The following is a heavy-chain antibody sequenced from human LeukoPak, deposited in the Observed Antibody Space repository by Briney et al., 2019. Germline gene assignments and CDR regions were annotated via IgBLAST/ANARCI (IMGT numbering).Heavy chain of an antibody. J-gene: IGHJ4*02. V-gene: IGHV1-24*01. CDR2: FDPEDDET. D-gene: IGHD6-13*01. CDR3: ATDRFDSSPTGVYYFDY. CDR1: GYTLTELS. Sequence: ASVKVSCKVSGYTLTELSMHWVRQAPGKGLEWMGGFDPEDDETIYAQEFQGRVTMTEDTSTDTAYMELSSLRSEDTAVYYCATDRFDSSPTGVYYFDYWGQGTLVTVSS.